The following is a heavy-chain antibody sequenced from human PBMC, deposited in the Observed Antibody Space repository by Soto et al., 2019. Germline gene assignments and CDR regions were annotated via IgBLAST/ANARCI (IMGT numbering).Heavy chain of an antibody. D-gene: IGHD6-13*01. CDR1: GFTFSNHW. V-gene: IGHV3-7*01. Sequence: GGSLRLSCATSGFTFSNHWMTWVRQASGKGLEWVANIKQDGSETYYVDSMKGRFTISRDNAKNSLSLQMNSLRAEDTAVYYCARVSEAAADYWGQGTVVTVSS. CDR3: ARVSEAAADY. J-gene: IGHJ4*02. CDR2: IKQDGSET.